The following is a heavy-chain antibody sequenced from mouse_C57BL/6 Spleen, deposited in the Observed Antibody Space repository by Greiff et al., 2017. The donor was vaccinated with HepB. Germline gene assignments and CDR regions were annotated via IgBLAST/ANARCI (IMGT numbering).Heavy chain of an antibody. CDR3: ARGQLRLQGLFDY. CDR1: GYTFTDYE. J-gene: IGHJ2*01. V-gene: IGHV1-15*01. CDR2: IDPETGGT. D-gene: IGHD3-2*02. Sequence: VQLQQSGAELVRPGASVTLSCKASGYTFTDYEMHWVKQTPVHGLEWIGAIDPETGGTAYNQKFKGKATLTVDKSSSTAYMQLSSLTSEDSAVYYCARGQLRLQGLFDYWGQGTTLTVSS.